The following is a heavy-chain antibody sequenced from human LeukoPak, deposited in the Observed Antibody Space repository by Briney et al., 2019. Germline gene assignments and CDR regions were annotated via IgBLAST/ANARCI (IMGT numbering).Heavy chain of an antibody. Sequence: SETLSLTCTVSGYSISSGYYWGWIRQPPGKGLEWIGSIYHSGSTYYNPSLKSRVTISVDTSKNQFSLKLSSVTAADTAVYYCARETDYYDSSGYNYYYYMDVWGKGTTVTVSS. CDR3: ARETDYYDSSGYNYYYYMDV. D-gene: IGHD3-22*01. CDR1: GYSISSGYY. J-gene: IGHJ6*03. CDR2: IYHSGST. V-gene: IGHV4-38-2*02.